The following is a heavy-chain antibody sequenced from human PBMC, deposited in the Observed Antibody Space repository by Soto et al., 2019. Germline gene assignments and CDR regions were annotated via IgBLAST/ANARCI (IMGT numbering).Heavy chain of an antibody. D-gene: IGHD3-3*01. CDR1: GGSISSGDYY. Sequence: TLSLTCTVSGGSISSGDYYWSWIRQPPGKGLEWIGYIYYSGSTYYNPSLKSRVTISVDTSKNQFSLKLSSVTAADTAVYYCASLRFLEWSLPHYGMDVWGQGTTVTVSS. CDR2: IYYSGST. J-gene: IGHJ6*02. V-gene: IGHV4-30-4*01. CDR3: ASLRFLEWSLPHYGMDV.